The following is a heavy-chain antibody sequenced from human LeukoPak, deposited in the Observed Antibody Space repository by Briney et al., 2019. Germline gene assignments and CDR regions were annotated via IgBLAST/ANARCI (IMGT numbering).Heavy chain of an antibody. CDR2: ISYDGSNK. D-gene: IGHD5-18*01. V-gene: IGHV3-30*18. Sequence: PGGSLRLSCTTSGFSFSDYAMHWVRQAPGKGLEWVAVISYDGSNKYYADSVKGRFTISRDNSKNTLYLQMNSLRAEDTAVYYCAKDQYSYGPNAFDIWGQGTMVTVSS. CDR1: GFSFSDYA. CDR3: AKDQYSYGPNAFDI. J-gene: IGHJ3*02.